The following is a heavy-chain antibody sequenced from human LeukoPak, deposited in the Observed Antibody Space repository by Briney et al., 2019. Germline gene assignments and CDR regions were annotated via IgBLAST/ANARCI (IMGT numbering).Heavy chain of an antibody. Sequence: GGSLRLSCAASGFTLSSYAMSWVRQAPGKGLEWVSAISGSGDSTYYGDSVKGRFTISRDNSKNTLYLQMNSLRAEDTAVYYCAKTRPLDSSSWSHGDYWGQGTLVTVSS. V-gene: IGHV3-23*01. CDR1: GFTLSSYA. CDR3: AKTRPLDSSSWSHGDY. J-gene: IGHJ4*02. CDR2: ISGSGDST. D-gene: IGHD6-13*01.